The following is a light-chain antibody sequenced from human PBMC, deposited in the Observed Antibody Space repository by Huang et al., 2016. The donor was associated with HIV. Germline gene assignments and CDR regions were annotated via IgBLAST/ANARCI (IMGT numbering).Light chain of an antibody. CDR2: DVS. V-gene: IGKV1-33*01. J-gene: IGKJ1*01. CDR3: QQYDVLPWT. CDR1: QDIRTC. Sequence: DIQMTQSPSSLSASVGDMVTITCQTSQDIRTCLNCYQHKPGKAPTLLIYDVSNLETGVQSRFSRSAAAKDFTITSSSLQPEDFATYYCQQYDVLPWTFGQGTKVEI.